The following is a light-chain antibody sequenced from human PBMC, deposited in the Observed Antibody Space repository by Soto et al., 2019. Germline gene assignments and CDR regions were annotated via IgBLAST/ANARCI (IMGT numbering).Light chain of an antibody. J-gene: IGLJ2*01. CDR1: SSDVGGFNY. Sequence: QSALTQPSSASGSPGQSVTISCTGTSSDVGGFNYVSWYQQYPGKAPRLIIYEVSKRPSGVPDRFSGSKSGNTASLTVSGLQAEDEADYYCSSYVGSDTVVFGGGTKLTVL. V-gene: IGLV2-8*01. CDR3: SSYVGSDTVV. CDR2: EVS.